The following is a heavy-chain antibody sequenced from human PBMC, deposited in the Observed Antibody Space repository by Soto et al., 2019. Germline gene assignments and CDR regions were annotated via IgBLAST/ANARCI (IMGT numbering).Heavy chain of an antibody. D-gene: IGHD3-3*01. CDR2: MNSDGSRT. Sequence: GGSLRLSCSASGFTFSSYWMHWVRQAPGKGLVWVSRMNSDGSRTTYADSVKGRFTISRDNAKNTLYLQMNSLRVEDTAVYYCAREPAAVRRPIFGVPKYYYYGMDVWGQGTTVTASS. J-gene: IGHJ6*02. CDR3: AREPAAVRRPIFGVPKYYYYGMDV. CDR1: GFTFSSYW. V-gene: IGHV3-74*01.